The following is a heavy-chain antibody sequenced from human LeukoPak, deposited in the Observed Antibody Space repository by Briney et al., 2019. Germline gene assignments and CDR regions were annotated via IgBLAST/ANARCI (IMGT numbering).Heavy chain of an antibody. D-gene: IGHD2-2*03. CDR2: ISNTGRTT. J-gene: IGHJ6*04. Sequence: GGSLRLSRAASGFTFSDYHMNWIRQAPGKGLEWISYISNTGRTTYYADSVKGRFTISRDDAKNSLFLEMNSLRAEDTAVYYCARDGSPLRFYEMDVWGKGTTVIVSS. CDR1: GFTFSDYH. V-gene: IGHV3-11*04. CDR3: ARDGSPLRFYEMDV.